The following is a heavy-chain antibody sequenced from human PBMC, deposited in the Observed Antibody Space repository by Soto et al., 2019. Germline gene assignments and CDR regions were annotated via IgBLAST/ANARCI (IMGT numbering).Heavy chain of an antibody. D-gene: IGHD3-22*01. V-gene: IGHV3-23*01. J-gene: IGHJ3*02. CDR2: ISGSGGST. CDR1: GFTFSSYA. Sequence: GGSLRLSCAASGFTFSSYAMSWVRQAPGKGLEWVSAISGSGGSTYYADSVKGRFTISRDNSKNTLYLQMNSLRAEDTAVYYCAKAITYYYDSSGYYPTDAFDIWGQGTMVTGSS. CDR3: AKAITYYYDSSGYYPTDAFDI.